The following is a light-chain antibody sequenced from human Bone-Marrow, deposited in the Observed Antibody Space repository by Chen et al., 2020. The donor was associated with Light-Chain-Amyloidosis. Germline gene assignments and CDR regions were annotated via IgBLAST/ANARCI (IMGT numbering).Light chain of an antibody. CDR1: NSDVGAYNY. CDR2: DVS. J-gene: IGLJ2*01. Sequence: QSALTQPASVSGSHGQSITISCTGTNSDVGAYNYVSWYQQHPGEAPKLMIYDVSNRPSGVSNRFPGSKSGNTASLTISGLQPGDEAHYYCSTYTSSSTRVVGGGTKLTVL. CDR3: STYTSSSTRV. V-gene: IGLV2-14*03.